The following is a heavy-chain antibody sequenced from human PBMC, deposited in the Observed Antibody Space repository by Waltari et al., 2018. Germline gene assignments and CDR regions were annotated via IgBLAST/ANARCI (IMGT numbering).Heavy chain of an antibody. CDR3: ARRGKAHWFDP. D-gene: IGHD6-13*01. CDR1: GGSFSGYY. CDR2: INHSGKT. V-gene: IGHV4-34*01. J-gene: IGHJ5*02. Sequence: QVQLQQWGAGLLKPSETLSLTCAVYGGSFSGYYWSWIRQPPGKGLEWIGEINHSGKTNYNPSLKSRVTISVDTSKNQFSLKLSSVTAADTAVYYCARRGKAHWFDPWGQGTLVTVSS.